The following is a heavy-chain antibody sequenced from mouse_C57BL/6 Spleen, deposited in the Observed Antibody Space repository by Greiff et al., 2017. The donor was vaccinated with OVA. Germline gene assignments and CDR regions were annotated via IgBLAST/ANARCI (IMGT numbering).Heavy chain of an antibody. V-gene: IGHV1-82*01. CDR1: GYAFSSSW. Sequence: VQLQESGPELVKPGASVKISCKASGYAFSSSWMNWVKQRPGKGLEWIGRIYPGDGDTNYNGKFKGKATLTADKSSSTAYMQLSSLTSEDSAVYFCARCPPDYAMDYWGQGTSVTVSS. J-gene: IGHJ4*01. CDR2: IYPGDGDT. CDR3: ARCPPDYAMDY.